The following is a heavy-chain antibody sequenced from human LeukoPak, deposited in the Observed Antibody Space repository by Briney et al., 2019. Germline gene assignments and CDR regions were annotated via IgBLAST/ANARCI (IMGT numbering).Heavy chain of an antibody. Sequence: SGTLSLTCAVSGGSISSTNWWSWVRQPPGKGLEWIGEIYHSGTTNYNPSLKSRVTISVDMSKNQFSLRLSSVTAADTAVYYCARDQWGGNYIHDAFDIWGQGTMVTVSS. V-gene: IGHV4-4*02. CDR3: ARDQWGGNYIHDAFDI. J-gene: IGHJ3*02. D-gene: IGHD4-23*01. CDR1: GGSISSTNW. CDR2: IYHSGTT.